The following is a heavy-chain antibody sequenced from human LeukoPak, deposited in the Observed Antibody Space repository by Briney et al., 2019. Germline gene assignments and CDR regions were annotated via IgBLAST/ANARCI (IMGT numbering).Heavy chain of an antibody. V-gene: IGHV3-23*01. CDR2: ISGSGGST. CDR3: ALGRGDY. CDR1: GFTFSNYA. Sequence: GGSLRLSCAASGFTFSNYAMNWVRQAPGKGLEWVSTISGSGGSTYYADSVKGRFTISRDNSQSTLYLQMSSLRAEDTAVYYCALGRGDYWGQGTLVTVSS. D-gene: IGHD7-27*01. J-gene: IGHJ4*02.